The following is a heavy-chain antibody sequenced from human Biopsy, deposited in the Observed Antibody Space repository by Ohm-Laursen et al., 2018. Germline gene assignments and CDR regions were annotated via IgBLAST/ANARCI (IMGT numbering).Heavy chain of an antibody. J-gene: IGHJ6*02. CDR1: GASITSYY. Sequence: SDTLSLTCTVSGASITSYYWSWIRQPAGKGREWNGHTYKGGNTNHNPSLKSRVSMSVDTSKNQLSLTLRSVTAADTAAYYCARDLPSSYYYAIDVWGQGTAVTVSS. V-gene: IGHV4-4*07. CDR3: ARDLPSSYYYAIDV. CDR2: TYKGGNT.